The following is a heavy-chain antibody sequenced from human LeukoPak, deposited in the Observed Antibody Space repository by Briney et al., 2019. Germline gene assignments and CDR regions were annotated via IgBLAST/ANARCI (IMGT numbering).Heavy chain of an antibody. Sequence: GGSLRLSCAASGFTFSDYYMSWIRQAPGKGLEWVSYISSSGSTIYYADSVKGRFTISRDNAKNSLYLQMNSLRAEDTAVYYCARGRGYYYDSSGSWTYYFDYWGQGTLVTVSS. V-gene: IGHV3-11*04. J-gene: IGHJ4*02. CDR3: ARGRGYYYDSSGSWTYYFDY. CDR1: GFTFSDYY. CDR2: ISSSGSTI. D-gene: IGHD3-22*01.